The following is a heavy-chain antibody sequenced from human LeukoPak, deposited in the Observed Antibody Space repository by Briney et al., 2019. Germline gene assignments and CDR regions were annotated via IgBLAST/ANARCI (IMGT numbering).Heavy chain of an antibody. D-gene: IGHD5-18*01. CDR3: ARVERSGYSYGFDY. V-gene: IGHV3-11*01. CDR1: GFTFSDYY. CDR2: ISSSGSTI. Sequence: GGSLRLSCAASGFTFSDYYMSWIRQAPGKGLEWVSHISSSGSTIYYAGSVKGRFTISRDNAKNSLYLQMNSLRAEDTAVYYCARVERSGYSYGFDYWGQGTLVTVSS. J-gene: IGHJ4*02.